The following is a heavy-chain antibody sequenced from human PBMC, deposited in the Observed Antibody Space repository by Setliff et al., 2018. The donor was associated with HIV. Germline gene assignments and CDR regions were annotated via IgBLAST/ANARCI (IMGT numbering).Heavy chain of an antibody. V-gene: IGHV3-11*04. J-gene: IGHJ5*02. CDR3: AREGSTSWYEGGNWFDP. CDR2: ISVSGTDI. Sequence: LRLSCAASGFTFTNYYMSWIRQAPGKGLELLSYISVSGTDIKYADSVKGRFTISRDNAKNSLYLQMNSLRAEDTAVYYCAREGSTSWYEGGNWFDPWGQGTLVTVSS. D-gene: IGHD6-13*01. CDR1: GFTFTNYY.